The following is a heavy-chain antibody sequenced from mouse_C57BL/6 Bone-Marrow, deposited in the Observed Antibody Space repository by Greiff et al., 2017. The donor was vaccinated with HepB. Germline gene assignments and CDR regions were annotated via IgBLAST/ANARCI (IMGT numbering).Heavy chain of an antibody. J-gene: IGHJ4*01. V-gene: IGHV5-4*01. CDR1: GFTFSSYA. D-gene: IGHD1-1*01. Sequence: EVNVVESGGGLVKPGGSLKLSCAASGFTFSSYAMSWVRQTPEKRLEWVATISDGGSYTYYPDNVKGRFTISRDNAKNNLYLQMSHLKSEDTAMYYCARDPDLRAMDYWGQGTSVTVSS. CDR3: ARDPDLRAMDY. CDR2: ISDGGSYT.